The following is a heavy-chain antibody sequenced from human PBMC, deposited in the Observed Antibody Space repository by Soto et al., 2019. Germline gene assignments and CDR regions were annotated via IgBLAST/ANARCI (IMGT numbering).Heavy chain of an antibody. CDR1: GATFSFYS. V-gene: IGHV1-69*04. CDR3: ATSYGSGYRAFDY. D-gene: IGHD3-10*01. Sequence: QVQLVQSGAEVKRPGSSVKVSCKASGATFSFYSINWVRQAPGLGLEWMGRANPILSMSNYAQRFQGRVTMTADKSTSTAYMELSGLRSEDTAMYYCATSYGSGYRAFDYWGQGALVTVSS. J-gene: IGHJ4*02. CDR2: ANPILSMS.